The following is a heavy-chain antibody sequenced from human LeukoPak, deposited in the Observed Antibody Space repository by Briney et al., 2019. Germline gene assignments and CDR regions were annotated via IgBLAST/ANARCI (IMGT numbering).Heavy chain of an antibody. J-gene: IGHJ5*02. Sequence: ASVKVSCKASGYTFTGYYMHWVRQAPGQGLEWMGWINPNSGGTNYAQKFQGRVTMTRDTSISTAYMELSRLRSDDTAVYYCARDLGWELLRGWFDPWGQGTLVTVSS. CDR1: GYTFTGYY. V-gene: IGHV1-2*02. CDR2: INPNSGGT. D-gene: IGHD1-26*01. CDR3: ARDLGWELLRGWFDP.